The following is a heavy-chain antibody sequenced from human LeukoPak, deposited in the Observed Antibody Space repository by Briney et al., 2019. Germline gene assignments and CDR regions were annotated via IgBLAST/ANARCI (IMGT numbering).Heavy chain of an antibody. CDR1: GGSISSYY. Sequence: SETLSLTCTVSGGSISSYYWSWIRQPPGKGLEWIGYFYYSGSTKYNPSLKSRVTISVDTSKNQFSLKLSSVTAADTAVYYCARGVGSSTGDYYYYYMDVWGKGTTVTVSS. CDR3: ARGVGSSTGDYYYYYMDV. V-gene: IGHV4-59*01. D-gene: IGHD2-2*01. CDR2: FYYSGST. J-gene: IGHJ6*03.